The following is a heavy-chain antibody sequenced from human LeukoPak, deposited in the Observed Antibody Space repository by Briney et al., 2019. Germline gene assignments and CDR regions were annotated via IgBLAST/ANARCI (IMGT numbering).Heavy chain of an antibody. D-gene: IGHD5-24*01. CDR2: IYYSGST. V-gene: IGHV4-59*01. CDR1: GGSISSYY. J-gene: IGHJ4*02. CDR3: ARGSGGYNLDY. Sequence: SETQSLTCTVSGGSISSYYWSWIRQPPGKGLEWIGYIYYSGSTNYNPSLKSRVTISVDTSKNQFSLKLSSVTAADTAVYYCARGSGGYNLDYWGQGTLVTVSS.